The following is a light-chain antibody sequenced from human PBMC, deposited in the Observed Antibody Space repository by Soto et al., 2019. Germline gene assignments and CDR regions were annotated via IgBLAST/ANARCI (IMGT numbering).Light chain of an antibody. V-gene: IGKV1-5*03. CDR1: QSISSG. CDR2: KAS. J-gene: IGKJ1*01. CDR3: QQYNSYPWT. Sequence: DIQMTQSPSTLSASVGDRVTITCRASQSISSGLAWYQQKPGKAPKLLIYKASSLESGVPSRFSGSGSGTEFNITISSLQPDDFATDYCQQYNSYPWTFGQGTKVEIK.